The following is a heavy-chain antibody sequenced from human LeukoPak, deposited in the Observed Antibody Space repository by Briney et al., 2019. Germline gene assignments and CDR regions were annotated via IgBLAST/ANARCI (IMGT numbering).Heavy chain of an antibody. J-gene: IGHJ4*02. Sequence: GGSLRLSCAAFGFTFSDYYMVWIRQAPGKGLEWLSYITNDGGFTYYADSVRGRFTISRDNVKNSLYLQMNSLRAEDTAVYYCARDRDKDCSSTSCYRNPNTFDYWGQGTLVTVSS. CDR3: ARDRDKDCSSTSCYRNPNTFDY. CDR2: ITNDGGFT. V-gene: IGHV3-11*04. CDR1: GFTFSDYY. D-gene: IGHD2-2*02.